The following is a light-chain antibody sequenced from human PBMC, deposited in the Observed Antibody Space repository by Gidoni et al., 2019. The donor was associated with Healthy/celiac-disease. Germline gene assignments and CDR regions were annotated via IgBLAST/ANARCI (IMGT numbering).Light chain of an antibody. Sequence: ESVLTQSPGTLSLSPGERATLSCRASQSVSSSYLAWYQQKPGQAPRLLIYGASSRATGIPDRFSGSGSGTDFTLTISRLEPEDFAVYYCQQYGNSPLSAFGGGTKVEIK. CDR2: GAS. J-gene: IGKJ4*01. CDR1: QSVSSSY. V-gene: IGKV3-20*01. CDR3: QQYGNSPLSA.